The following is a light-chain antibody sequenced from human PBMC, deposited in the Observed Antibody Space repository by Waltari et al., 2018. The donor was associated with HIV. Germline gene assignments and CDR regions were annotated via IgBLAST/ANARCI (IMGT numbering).Light chain of an antibody. CDR2: AGS. Sequence: DIQLTQSPAVLSASVGDRVTIACRASQTTSSYLAWYQQKPGKAPKLLIYAGSTLQSGVPSRFSGIGSGTEFTLTISSLQPEDFATYYCQQLNTYPVTFGPGTRVEIK. J-gene: IGKJ3*01. CDR3: QQLNTYPVT. V-gene: IGKV1-9*01. CDR1: QTTSSY.